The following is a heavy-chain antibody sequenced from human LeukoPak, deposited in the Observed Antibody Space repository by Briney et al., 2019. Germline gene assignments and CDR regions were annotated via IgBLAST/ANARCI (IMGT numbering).Heavy chain of an antibody. CDR1: GFTFSSYS. CDR2: ISSSSSTI. J-gene: IGHJ4*02. CDR3: ARARELGY. D-gene: IGHD7-27*01. Sequence: GGSLRLSCAAPGFTFSSYSMNWVRQAPGKGLEWVSSISSSSSTIYYADSVKGRFTISRDNAKNSLYLQMNSLRAEDTAVYYCARARELGYWGQGTLVTVSS. V-gene: IGHV3-48*04.